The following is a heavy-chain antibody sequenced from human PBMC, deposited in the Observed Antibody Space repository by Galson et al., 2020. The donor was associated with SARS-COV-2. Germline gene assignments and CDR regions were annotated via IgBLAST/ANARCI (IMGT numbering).Heavy chain of an antibody. J-gene: IGHJ4*02. CDR3: AKDNPRIAVLLNY. CDR1: GFTYGHYA. CDR2: LRVSGIST. D-gene: IGHD6-19*01. V-gene: IGHV3-23*01. Sequence: GQTRVSLKPSCAHSGFTYGHYALSRVRQSPGKGLEWVSVLRVSGISTYYADSVKGRFTISRDNSNNIVYLQMDSLRAEDTAVYYCAKDNPRIAVLLNYWGQGTLVTVSS.